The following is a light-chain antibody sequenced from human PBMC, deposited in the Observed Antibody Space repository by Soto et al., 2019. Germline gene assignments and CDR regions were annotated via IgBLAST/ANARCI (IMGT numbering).Light chain of an antibody. J-gene: IGKJ1*01. CDR3: QQYSSSPET. V-gene: IGKV3-20*01. CDR1: QNVGSSY. Sequence: EIVLTQSPGTLSLSPVEIAILSCRASQNVGSSYLAWYQQKTGQSPRLLIYAASTRAAGIPDRFTGGGSGTDFTLTTSRLEPEDFAVYYCQQYSSSPETFGQGTQVDI. CDR2: AAS.